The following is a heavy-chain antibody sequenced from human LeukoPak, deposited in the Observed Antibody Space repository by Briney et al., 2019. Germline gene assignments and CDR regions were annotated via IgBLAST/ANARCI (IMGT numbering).Heavy chain of an antibody. Sequence: SETLSLTCAVYGGSFSGYYWSWIRQPPGKGLEWIGEINHSGSTNYNPSLRSRVTISVDTSKNQFSLKLSSVTAADTAVYYCARGEPHYYYDSSGYYYPWGQGTLVTVSS. CDR2: INHSGST. V-gene: IGHV4-34*01. D-gene: IGHD3-22*01. CDR1: GGSFSGYY. CDR3: ARGEPHYYYDSSGYYYP. J-gene: IGHJ5*02.